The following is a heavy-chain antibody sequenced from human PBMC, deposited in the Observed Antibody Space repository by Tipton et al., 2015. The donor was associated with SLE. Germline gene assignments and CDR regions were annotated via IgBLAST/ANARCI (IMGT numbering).Heavy chain of an antibody. CDR1: GFTFSSYS. D-gene: IGHD7-27*01. J-gene: IGHJ4*02. CDR3: ARGMTGDFAY. CDR2: ISSSSSTR. V-gene: IGHV3-48*01. Sequence: SLRLSCAASGFTFSSYSMNWVRQAPGKGLEWVSYISSSSSTRYYADSVKGRFTISRDNAKNSLYLQMNSLRAEDTAVYYCARGMTGDFAYWGQGTLVTVSS.